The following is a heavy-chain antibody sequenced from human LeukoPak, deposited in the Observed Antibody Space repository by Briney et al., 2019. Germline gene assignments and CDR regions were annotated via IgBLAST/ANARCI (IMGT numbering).Heavy chain of an antibody. D-gene: IGHD1-26*01. CDR2: IYSGGST. J-gene: IGHJ6*03. V-gene: IGHV3-53*01. CDR3: ARGQWELKGVYYYYYMDV. CDR1: GFTVSSNY. Sequence: GGSLRLSCAASGFTVSSNYMSWVRQAPGKGLEWVSVIYSGGSTYYADSVKGRFTISRDNSKNTLYLQMNSLRAEDTAVYYCARGQWELKGVYYYYYMDVWGKGTTVTISS.